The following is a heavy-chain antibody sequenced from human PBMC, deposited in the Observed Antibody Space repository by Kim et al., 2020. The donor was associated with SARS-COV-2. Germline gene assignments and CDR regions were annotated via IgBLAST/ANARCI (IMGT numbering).Heavy chain of an antibody. Sequence: GGSLRLSCAASGFTFSSYAMHWVRQAPGKGLEWVAVISYDGSNKYYADSVKGRFTISRDNSKNTLYLQMNSLRAEDTAVYYCARSTYYYDSSGQGFDYWG. CDR2: ISYDGSNK. CDR1: GFTFSSYA. CDR3: ARSTYYYDSSGQGFDY. D-gene: IGHD3-22*01. V-gene: IGHV3-30-3*01. J-gene: IGHJ4*01.